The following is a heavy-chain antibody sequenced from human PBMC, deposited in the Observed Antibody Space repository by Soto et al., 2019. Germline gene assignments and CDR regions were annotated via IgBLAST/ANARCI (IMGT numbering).Heavy chain of an antibody. D-gene: IGHD6-13*01. J-gene: IGHJ6*02. V-gene: IGHV3-33*01. CDR2: IWYDGSNK. CDR1: GVTFSSYG. Sequence: GGSLRLSCAASGVTFSSYGMHWVRQAPGKGLEWVAVIWYDGSNKYYADSVKGRFTISRDNSKNTLYLQMNSLRAEDTAVYYCARDGSSWNREYYYYGMDVWGQGNTVTVSS. CDR3: ARDGSSWNREYYYYGMDV.